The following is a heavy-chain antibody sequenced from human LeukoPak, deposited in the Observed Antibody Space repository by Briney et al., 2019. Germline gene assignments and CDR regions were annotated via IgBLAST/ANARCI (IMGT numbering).Heavy chain of an antibody. J-gene: IGHJ4*02. CDR2: INPSGGST. Sequence: VRQAPGXXXEWMGIINPSGGSTSYAQKFQGRVTMTRDTSTSTVYMELSSLRSEDTAVYYCARGHWYYFDYWGQGTLVTVSS. CDR3: ARGHWYYFDY. V-gene: IGHV1-46*01.